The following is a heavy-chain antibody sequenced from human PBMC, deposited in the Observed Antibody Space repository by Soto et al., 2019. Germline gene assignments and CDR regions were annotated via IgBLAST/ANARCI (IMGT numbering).Heavy chain of an antibody. CDR2: IIPIFGTA. CDR3: ARRKDIVVVPAAPDYYYYYGMDV. J-gene: IGHJ6*02. Sequence: EASVKVSCKASGGTFSSYSISWVRQAPGQGLEWMGGIIPIFGTANYAQKFQGRVTITADESTSTAYMELSSLRSEDTAVYYCARRKDIVVVPAAPDYYYYYGMDVWGQGTTVTVSS. D-gene: IGHD2-2*01. CDR1: GGTFSSYS. V-gene: IGHV1-69*13.